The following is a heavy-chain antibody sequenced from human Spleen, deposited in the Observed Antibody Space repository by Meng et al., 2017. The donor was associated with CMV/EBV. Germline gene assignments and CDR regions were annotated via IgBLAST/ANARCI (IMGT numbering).Heavy chain of an antibody. CDR2: ISYDGSNK. D-gene: IGHD3-22*01. J-gene: IGHJ4*02. CDR1: GFTFSSYA. CDR3: ARDLSGYYTFDY. V-gene: IGHV3-30*04. Sequence: CAASGFTFSSYAMHWVRQAPGKGLEWVAVISYDGSNKYYADSVKGRFTISRDNSKNTLYLQMNSLRAEDTAVYYCARDLSGYYTFDYWGQGTLVTVSS.